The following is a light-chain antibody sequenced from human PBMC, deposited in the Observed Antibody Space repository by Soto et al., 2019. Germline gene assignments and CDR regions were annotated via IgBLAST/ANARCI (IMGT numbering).Light chain of an antibody. V-gene: IGKV3-15*01. Sequence: EIVMTQSPATLSVSPEERATLSCRASQSITRNLAWYQQKPGQAPRLLIYAASTRATGVPDRFSGSGSGTEFTLTISSLQSEDFAVYYCQQYTYWPPITFGQGTRLEIK. CDR2: AAS. CDR3: QQYTYWPPIT. J-gene: IGKJ5*01. CDR1: QSITRN.